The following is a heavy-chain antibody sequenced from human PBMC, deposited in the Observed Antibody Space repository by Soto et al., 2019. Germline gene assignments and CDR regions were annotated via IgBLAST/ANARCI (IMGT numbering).Heavy chain of an antibody. CDR1: GGSISSGDYY. J-gene: IGHJ6*02. CDR2: IYYSGST. CDR3: ATFRALYGMDV. Sequence: SETLSLTCTVSGGSISSGDYYWSWIRQPPGKGLEWIGYIYYSGSTYYNPSLKSRVTISVDTSKNQFSLKLSSVTAADTAVYYCATFRALYGMDVWGQGTTVTVSS. V-gene: IGHV4-30-4*01.